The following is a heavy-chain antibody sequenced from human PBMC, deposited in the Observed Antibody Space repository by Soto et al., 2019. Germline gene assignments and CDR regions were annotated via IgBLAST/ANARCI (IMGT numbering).Heavy chain of an antibody. J-gene: IGHJ5*02. CDR2: ISHSGTSK. CDR3: AKAWGSSGWFNWFNP. D-gene: IGHD6-19*01. V-gene: IGHV3-30*18. Sequence: QVQLVESGGGVVQPGESLQVACAASGFTVATTGMHWVRQAPGKGLEWVAMISHSGTSKVYIDSVQGRFTISRDNDRNNLYLQMSSLRPEDTAIYYCAKAWGSSGWFNWFNPWGQGVLVTVSS. CDR1: GFTVATTG.